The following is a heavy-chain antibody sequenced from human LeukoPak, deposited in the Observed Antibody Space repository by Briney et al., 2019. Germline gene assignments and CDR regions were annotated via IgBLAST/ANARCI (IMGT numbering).Heavy chain of an antibody. J-gene: IGHJ3*02. CDR2: INSDGSST. V-gene: IGHV3-74*01. Sequence: TGGSLRLSCAASGFTFSSYWMHWVRQAPGKGLVWVSRINSDGSSTSYAGSVKGRFTISRDNAKNSLYLQMNSLRGEDTAVYFCAREGMGRRAFDIWGQGTMVTVSS. CDR1: GFTFSSYW. CDR3: AREGMGRRAFDI. D-gene: IGHD3-10*01.